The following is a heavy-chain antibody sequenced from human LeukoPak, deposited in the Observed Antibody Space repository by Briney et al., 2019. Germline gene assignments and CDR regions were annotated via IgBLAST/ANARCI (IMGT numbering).Heavy chain of an antibody. D-gene: IGHD3-3*01. V-gene: IGHV1-69*05. J-gene: IGHJ3*02. CDR2: IIPIFGTA. CDR1: GGTFSSYA. Sequence: GASVKVSCKASGGTFSSYAISWVRQAPGQGLEWMGGIIPIFGTANYAQKFQGRVTITTDESTSTAYMELSSLRSEDTAVYYCARDIERITIFGVVISDAFDIWGQGTMVTVSS. CDR3: ARDIERITIFGVVISDAFDI.